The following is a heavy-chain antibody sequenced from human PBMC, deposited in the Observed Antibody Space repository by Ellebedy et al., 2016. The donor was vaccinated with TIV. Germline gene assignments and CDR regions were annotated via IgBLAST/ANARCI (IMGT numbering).Heavy chain of an antibody. V-gene: IGHV3-7*05. Sequence: GESLKISCAASGFTFSRFWMGWIRQAPGKGLEWVAHIKYDEIEKYYANSVKGRFTISRDNARNSLYLQMNSLRAEDTAVYYCASGIVGATRGALEYWGQGTLVTVSS. CDR3: ASGIVGATRGALEY. CDR2: IKYDEIEK. CDR1: GFTFSRFW. D-gene: IGHD1-26*01. J-gene: IGHJ4*02.